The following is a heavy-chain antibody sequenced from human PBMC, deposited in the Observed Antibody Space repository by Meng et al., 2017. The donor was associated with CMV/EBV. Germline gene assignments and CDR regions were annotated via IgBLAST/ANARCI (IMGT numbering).Heavy chain of an antibody. CDR2: NNTSGSP. Sequence: AEVLSFCRSVGGGYISNYNWGGHRPPGGKGVRGGWINNTSGSPNYNPSLKSRVTISVDTSNSESSLQISSVTAEDTAVYYCARGSYYRSVIDYWGQGTLVTVSS. CDR1: GGYISNYN. V-gene: IGHV4-4*07. D-gene: IGHD2-21*01. CDR3: ARGSYYRSVIDY. J-gene: IGHJ4*02.